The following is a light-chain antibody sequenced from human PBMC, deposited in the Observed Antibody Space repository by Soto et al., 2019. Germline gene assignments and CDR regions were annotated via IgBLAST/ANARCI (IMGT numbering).Light chain of an antibody. CDR3: QQYHSWPLRT. Sequence: EIGISQSPVTVSVSKGERATLSCRASQNISRSLAWYQQKPGQGPSLLIYGTSTRAGGVPARFSGGGSGTEFTLTITSLQSEDFAVYYCQQYHSWPLRTFGQGTKVDIK. CDR2: GTS. J-gene: IGKJ1*01. V-gene: IGKV3-15*01. CDR1: QNISRS.